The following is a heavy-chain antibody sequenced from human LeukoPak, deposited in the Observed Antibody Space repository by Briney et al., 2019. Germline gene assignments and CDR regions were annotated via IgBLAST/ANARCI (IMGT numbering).Heavy chain of an antibody. Sequence: ASVKVSCKASVYTFTSYDINWVRQATGQGLEWMGWMNPNSGNTGYAQKFQGRVAITRNTSISTAYMELSSLRSEDTAVYYCARPRGHYDSFDYWGQGTLVTVSS. V-gene: IGHV1-8*03. CDR2: MNPNSGNT. D-gene: IGHD3-22*01. CDR3: ARPRGHYDSFDY. J-gene: IGHJ4*02. CDR1: VYTFTSYD.